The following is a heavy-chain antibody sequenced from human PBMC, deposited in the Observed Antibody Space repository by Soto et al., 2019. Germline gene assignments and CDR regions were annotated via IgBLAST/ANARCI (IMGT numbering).Heavy chain of an antibody. CDR3: AKESHAYFDC. J-gene: IGHJ4*02. V-gene: IGHV3-7*01. CDR1: GFTFSSYW. Sequence: EVQLVESGGGLVQPGGSLRLSCAVSGFTFSSYWMSWVREAPGRGLEWVATIAHDGSEKFYVDSVKGRFTISRDKTKNSLSLQMNSLRADDTAVYYCAKESHAYFDCWGQGTMVTVSS. CDR2: IAHDGSEK.